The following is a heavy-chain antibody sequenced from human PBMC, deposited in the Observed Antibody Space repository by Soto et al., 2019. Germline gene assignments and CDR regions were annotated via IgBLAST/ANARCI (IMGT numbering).Heavy chain of an antibody. CDR2: IYYSGST. CDR1: GGSISSYY. V-gene: IGHV4-59*01. J-gene: IGHJ4*02. CDR3: ARARSSEWLAYFDY. D-gene: IGHD6-19*01. Sequence: SETLSLTCTVSGGSISSYYWSWIRQPPGKGLEWIGYIYYSGSTNYNPSLKSRVTISVDTSKNQFSLKLSSVTAADAAVYYCARARSSEWLAYFDYWGQGTLVTVSS.